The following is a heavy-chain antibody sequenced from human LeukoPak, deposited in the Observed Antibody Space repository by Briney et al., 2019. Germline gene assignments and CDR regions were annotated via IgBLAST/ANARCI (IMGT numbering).Heavy chain of an antibody. V-gene: IGHV3-21*01. D-gene: IGHD3-22*01. J-gene: IGHJ4*02. Sequence: GGSLRLSCAASGFTFSSYSMNWVRQAPGKGLEWVSSISSSSSYIYYADSVKGRFTISRDNAKNSLYLQMNSLRAEDTAVYYWARDQAGYYYDSSGLDYWGQGTLVTVSS. CDR3: ARDQAGYYYDSSGLDY. CDR2: ISSSSSYI. CDR1: GFTFSSYS.